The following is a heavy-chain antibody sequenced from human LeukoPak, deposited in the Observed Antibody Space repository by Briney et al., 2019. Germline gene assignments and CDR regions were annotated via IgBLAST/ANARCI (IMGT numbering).Heavy chain of an antibody. Sequence: GGSLRLSCAASGFTFSSYAMSWVRQAPGQGLEWVSAISGSGGSTYYADSVKGRFTISRDNSKNTLYLQMNSLRAEDTAVYYCAKDSSIVVVPAATSYDYWGQGTLVTVSS. D-gene: IGHD2-2*01. J-gene: IGHJ4*02. CDR1: GFTFSSYA. CDR3: AKDSSIVVVPAATSYDY. CDR2: ISGSGGST. V-gene: IGHV3-23*01.